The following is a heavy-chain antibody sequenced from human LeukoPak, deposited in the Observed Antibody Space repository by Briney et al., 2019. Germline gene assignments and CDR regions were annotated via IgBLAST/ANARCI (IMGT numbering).Heavy chain of an antibody. CDR2: INARGDT. CDR3: ARGQVPAARGYNWFDP. Sequence: SSETLSLTCAVYGWSFNDYYWNWMRQPPGKGLEWIGEINARGDTNYRPSLKSRVTISVDTSKKQFSLRLTSMIAADTALYYCARGQVPAARGYNWFDPWGQGTLVTVSS. CDR1: GWSFNDYY. V-gene: IGHV4-34*01. D-gene: IGHD2-2*01. J-gene: IGHJ5*02.